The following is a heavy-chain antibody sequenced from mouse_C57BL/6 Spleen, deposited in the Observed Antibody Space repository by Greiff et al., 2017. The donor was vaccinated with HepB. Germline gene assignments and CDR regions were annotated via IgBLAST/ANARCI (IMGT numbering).Heavy chain of an antibody. D-gene: IGHD1-1*01. CDR1: GYTFTSYG. J-gene: IGHJ2*01. V-gene: IGHV1-81*01. CDR2: IYPRSGNT. Sequence: ESGAELARPGASVKLSCKASGYTFTSYGISWVKQRTGQGLEWIGEIYPRSGNTYYNEKFKGKATLTADKSSSTAYMELRSLTSEDSAVYFCAREGTTVVATQGYFDYWGQGTTLTVSS. CDR3: AREGTTVVATQGYFDY.